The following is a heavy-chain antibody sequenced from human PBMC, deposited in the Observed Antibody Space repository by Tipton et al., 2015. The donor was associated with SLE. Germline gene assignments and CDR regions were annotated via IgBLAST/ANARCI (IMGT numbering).Heavy chain of an antibody. D-gene: IGHD1-26*01. CDR3: ARRPEWELEGDFDY. Sequence: QVQLVQSGAEVKKPGASVKVSCKASGYTFTDYFIHWVRQAPGRGLEWMGCINPYSGVTNYAQKFQGRVSMTRDTSISTAYMELSRLRSDDTAVYYCARRPEWELEGDFDYWGQGIMVTVSS. V-gene: IGHV1-2*02. CDR2: INPYSGVT. CDR1: GYTFTDYF. J-gene: IGHJ4*02.